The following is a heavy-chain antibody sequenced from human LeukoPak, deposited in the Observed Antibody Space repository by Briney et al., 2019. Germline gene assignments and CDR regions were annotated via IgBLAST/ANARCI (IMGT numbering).Heavy chain of an antibody. CDR1: GYTFTSYA. V-gene: IGHV1-3*01. J-gene: IGHJ4*02. CDR2: INAGNGNT. CDR3: ARGYYDSSGYFH. Sequence: ASVKVSCTASGYTFTSYAMHWVRQAPGQRLEWMGWINAGNGNTKYSQKFQGRVAITRDTSASTAYMELSSLRSEDTAVYYCARGYYDSSGYFHWGQGTLVTVSS. D-gene: IGHD3-22*01.